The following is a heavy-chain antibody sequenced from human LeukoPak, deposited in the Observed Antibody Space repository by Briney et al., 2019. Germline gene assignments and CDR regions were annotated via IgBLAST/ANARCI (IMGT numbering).Heavy chain of an antibody. V-gene: IGHV3-23*01. J-gene: IGHJ4*01. Sequence: GASLRHFCAASGFLFSNQAMRSVRQPRGGGLGWVSALGGRDGYTYHADSVTGRFTISSDDPKNPLYLQMNTLRVQGTAVYYCAKWGDYVILAGYYDSDYRGHGALVTVSS. CDR1: GFLFSNQA. D-gene: IGHD3-9*01. CDR2: LGGRDGYT. CDR3: AKWGDYVILAGYYDSDY.